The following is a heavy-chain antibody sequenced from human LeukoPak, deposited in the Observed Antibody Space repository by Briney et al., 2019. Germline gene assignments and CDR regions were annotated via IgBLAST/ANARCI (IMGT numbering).Heavy chain of an antibody. CDR2: IYSVGTP. V-gene: IGHV3-53*01. CDR3: AKETKIYDSSGFYWAYFDY. Sequence: QSGGSLRLSCAASGFTVSSKYMSWVRQAPGKGLEWVSAIYSVGTPYYADSAKGRFTISRDNSKNPLYLQMNSLRAEDTAVYYCAKETKIYDSSGFYWAYFDYWGQGTLVTVSS. J-gene: IGHJ4*02. CDR1: GFTVSSKY. D-gene: IGHD3-22*01.